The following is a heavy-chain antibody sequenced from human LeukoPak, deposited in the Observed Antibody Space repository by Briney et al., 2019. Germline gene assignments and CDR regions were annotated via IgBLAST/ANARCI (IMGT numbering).Heavy chain of an antibody. V-gene: IGHV1-2*06. CDR3: ARDYCSSTSCLFDY. CDR2: INPNSGDI. CDR1: GYTFTSYH. Sequence: ASVKVSCKASGYTFTSYHMHWVRQAPGQGLEWMGRINPNSGDINYAQKFQGRVAMTRDTSISTAFMELTRLRSDDTAVYYCARDYCSSTSCLFDYWGQGTLVTVSS. D-gene: IGHD2-2*01. J-gene: IGHJ4*02.